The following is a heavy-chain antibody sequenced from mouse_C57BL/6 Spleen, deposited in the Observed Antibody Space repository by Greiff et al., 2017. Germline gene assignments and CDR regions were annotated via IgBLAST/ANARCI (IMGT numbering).Heavy chain of an antibody. V-gene: IGHV5-17*01. J-gene: IGHJ4*01. D-gene: IGHD1-1*01. CDR1: GFTFSDYG. CDR2: ISSGSSTI. Sequence: EVKLVESGGGLVKPGGSLKLSCAASGFTFSDYGMHWVRQAPEKGLEWVAYISSGSSTIYYADTVKGRFTISRDNAKNTQFLHMTSMRSEDAAMYYGARNSRTYYYAMDYWGKGTTVTVSS. CDR3: ARNSRTYYYAMDY.